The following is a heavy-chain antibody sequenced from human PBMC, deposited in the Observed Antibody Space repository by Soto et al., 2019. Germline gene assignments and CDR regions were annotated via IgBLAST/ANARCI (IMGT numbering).Heavy chain of an antibody. CDR2: ISGSGGST. D-gene: IGHD3-10*01. CDR1: AFTYSDYA. Sequence: SLRLSCAASAFTYSDYAMTWVRQAPGKGLEWVSGISGSGGSTYYADSVKGRFTISRDNAKNSLYLQMNSLRAEDTAVYYCARGTMVRGVIMGDYYYYGMDVWGQGTTVTVSS. CDR3: ARGTMVRGVIMGDYYYYGMDV. V-gene: IGHV3-23*01. J-gene: IGHJ6*02.